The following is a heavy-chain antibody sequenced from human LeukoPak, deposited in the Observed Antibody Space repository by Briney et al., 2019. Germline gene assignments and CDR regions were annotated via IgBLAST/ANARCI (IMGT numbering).Heavy chain of an antibody. D-gene: IGHD1-20*01. J-gene: IGHJ6*02. V-gene: IGHV3-30*03. CDR3: ARDESITADYYGMDV. CDR1: GFTFSSSG. Sequence: GGSLRLSCAASGFTFSSSGMHWVRQTPGKGLEWVAIVSYDGSNKYYADSVKGRFTISRDNSKNTLYLQMNSLRAEDTAVYYCARDESITADYYGMDVWGQGTTVTVSS. CDR2: VSYDGSNK.